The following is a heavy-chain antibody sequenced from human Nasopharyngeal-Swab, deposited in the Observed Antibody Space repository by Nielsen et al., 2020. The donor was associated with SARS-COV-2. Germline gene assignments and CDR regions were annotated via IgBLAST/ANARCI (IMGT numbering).Heavy chain of an antibody. CDR1: GFTFSSYT. CDR2: ISPTSDYI. V-gene: IGHV3-21*06. Sequence: GESLKISCAASGFTFSSYTMNWVRQAPGKGLEWVSSISPTSDYIYYAESVKGRFTISRDNAKSALSLQMNSLRAEDTAIYYCVRGSYGHYDSWGQGALITVSS. D-gene: IGHD4-17*01. CDR3: VRGSYGHYDS. J-gene: IGHJ5*01.